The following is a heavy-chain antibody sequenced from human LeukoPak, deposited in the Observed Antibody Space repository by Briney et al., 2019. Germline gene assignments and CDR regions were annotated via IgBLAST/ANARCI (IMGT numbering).Heavy chain of an antibody. D-gene: IGHD2-15*01. CDR2: IHYSGTT. CDR1: CGSISGGGYY. Sequence: PSETLSLTCNVACGSISGGGYYWGWIRQPPGEGLEWIGRIHYSGTTYYNPSPKNRVTMSVDTSKNQFSVILTTVNATDTAIYYCGRQGRSAFMHPLNWFVARGQGTRVTVST. CDR3: GRQGRSAFMHPLNWFVA. J-gene: IGHJ5*02. V-gene: IGHV4-39*01.